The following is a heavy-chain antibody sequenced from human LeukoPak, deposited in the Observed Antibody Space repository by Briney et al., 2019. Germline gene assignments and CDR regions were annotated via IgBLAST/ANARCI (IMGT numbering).Heavy chain of an antibody. J-gene: IGHJ4*02. V-gene: IGHV1-69*13. D-gene: IGHD6-13*01. Sequence: ASVKVSCKASGGTFSNYAISWVRQAPGQGLEWMGGIIPIFGTANYAQKFQGRVTITADESTSTAYMELSSLRSEDTAVYYCASRGAAGRGGYFDYWGQGTLVTVSS. CDR1: GGTFSNYA. CDR2: IIPIFGTA. CDR3: ASRGAAGRGGYFDY.